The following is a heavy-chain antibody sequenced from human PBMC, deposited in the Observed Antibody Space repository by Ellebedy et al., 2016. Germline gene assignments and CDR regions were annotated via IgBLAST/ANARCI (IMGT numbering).Heavy chain of an antibody. Sequence: SETLSLXXTVSGGSISSGDYYWSWIRQPPGKGLEWIGYIYYSGSTYYNPSLKSRVTISVDTSKNQFSLKLSSVTAADTAVYYCAREYRFGEFYWGQGTLVTVSS. V-gene: IGHV4-30-4*01. D-gene: IGHD3-10*01. J-gene: IGHJ4*02. CDR3: AREYRFGEFY. CDR1: GGSISSGDYY. CDR2: IYYSGST.